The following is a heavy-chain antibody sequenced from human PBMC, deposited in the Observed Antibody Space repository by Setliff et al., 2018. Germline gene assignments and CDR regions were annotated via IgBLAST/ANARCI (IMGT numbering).Heavy chain of an antibody. J-gene: IGHJ4*02. CDR1: GYTFTGYY. D-gene: IGHD2-8*01. CDR2: INAGNGNT. V-gene: IGHV1-3*01. Sequence: ASVKVSCKASGYTFTGYYMHWVRQAPGQRLEWMGWINAGNGNTKYSQKFQGRVSITRDTSASKAYLELSSLRSEDTAVYYCARGRLRNYFDYWGQGTLVTVSS. CDR3: ARGRLRNYFDY.